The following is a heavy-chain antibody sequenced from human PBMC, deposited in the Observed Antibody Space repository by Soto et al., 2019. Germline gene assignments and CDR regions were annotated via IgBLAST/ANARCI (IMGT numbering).Heavy chain of an antibody. Sequence: SETLSLTCTVSGGSISSSSYYWGWIRQPPGKGLEWIGSIYYSGSTYYNPSLKSRVTISVDTSKNQFSLKLSSVTAADTAVYYCARLGGGQGYYDSSGYYYVVYYYGMDVWGQGTTVTVSS. J-gene: IGHJ6*02. CDR3: ARLGGGQGYYDSSGYYYVVYYYGMDV. D-gene: IGHD3-22*01. CDR2: IYYSGST. CDR1: GGSISSSSYY. V-gene: IGHV4-39*01.